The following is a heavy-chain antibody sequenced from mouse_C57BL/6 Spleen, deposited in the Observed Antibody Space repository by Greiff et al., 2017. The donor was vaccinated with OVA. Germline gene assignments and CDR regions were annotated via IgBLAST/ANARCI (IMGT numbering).Heavy chain of an antibody. CDR1: GFSLTSYG. D-gene: IGHD3-3*01. Sequence: VQLQESGPGLVAPSQSLSITCTVSGFSLTSYGVDWVRQPPGKGLEWLGVIWGGGSTNYNSALMSRLSISKDNSKSHAFLKMNSLQTDDCAICYCAKRGRGPYWYFVVWGTGTTVTVSS. V-gene: IGHV2-9*01. CDR3: AKRGRGPYWYFVV. CDR2: IWGGGST. J-gene: IGHJ1*03.